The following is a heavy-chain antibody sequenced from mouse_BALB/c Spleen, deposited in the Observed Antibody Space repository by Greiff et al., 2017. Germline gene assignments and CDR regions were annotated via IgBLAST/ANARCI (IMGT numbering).Heavy chain of an antibody. Sequence: VQLQQSGAELVKPGASVKLSCKASGYTFTSYYMYWVKQRPGQGLEWIGEINPSNGGTNFNEKFKSKATLTVDKSSSTAYMQLSSLTSEDSAVYYCTRDGYHWYFDVWGAGTTVTVSS. V-gene: IGHV1S81*02. CDR3: TRDGYHWYFDV. CDR1: GYTFTSYY. CDR2: INPSNGGT. J-gene: IGHJ1*01. D-gene: IGHD2-3*01.